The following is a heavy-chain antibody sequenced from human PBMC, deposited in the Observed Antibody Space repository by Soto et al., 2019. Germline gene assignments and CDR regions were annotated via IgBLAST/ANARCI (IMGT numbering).Heavy chain of an antibody. CDR2: LSGSGGST. D-gene: IGHD6-13*01. J-gene: IGHJ1*01. V-gene: IGHV3-23*01. Sequence: EVQLLESGGGWVQPGGSLRLSCAASGFTFSSYVMSWVRQAPGKGLKWVSTLSGSGGSTYYADSVKGRFTISRDNSKNYLYLQMNSLRAEDTALYYCSKDLYSTINPRGGYFQHWGQGTLVTVSS. CDR3: SKDLYSTINPRGGYFQH. CDR1: GFTFSSYV.